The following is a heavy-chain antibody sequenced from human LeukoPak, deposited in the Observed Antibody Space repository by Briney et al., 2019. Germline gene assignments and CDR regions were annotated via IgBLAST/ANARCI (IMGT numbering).Heavy chain of an antibody. CDR1: GFTFSSYA. D-gene: IGHD3-16*02. V-gene: IGHV3-23*01. Sequence: PGGSLRLSCAASGFTFSSYAMSWVRQAPGKGLEWVSAISGSGGSTYYADSVKGRFTISRDNSKNTLYLQMNSLRAEDTAVYFCAKDNTWGELSKLFDSWGQGTLVTVSS. CDR3: AKDNTWGELSKLFDS. CDR2: ISGSGGST. J-gene: IGHJ4*02.